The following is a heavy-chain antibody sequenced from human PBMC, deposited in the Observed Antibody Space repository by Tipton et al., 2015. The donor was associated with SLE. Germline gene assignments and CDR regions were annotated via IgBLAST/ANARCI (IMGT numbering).Heavy chain of an antibody. CDR3: ARDPPGMIVPAAIADAFDI. CDR2: INPNSGGT. CDR1: GYTFTGYY. Sequence: QLVQSGAEVKKPGASVKVSCKASGYTFTGYYMHWVRQAPGQGLEWMGRINPNSGGTNYAQKFQGRVTMTRDTSISTAYMELSRLRSDDTAVYYCARDPPGMIVPAAIADAFDIWGQGTMVTVSS. V-gene: IGHV1-2*06. J-gene: IGHJ3*02. D-gene: IGHD2-2*01.